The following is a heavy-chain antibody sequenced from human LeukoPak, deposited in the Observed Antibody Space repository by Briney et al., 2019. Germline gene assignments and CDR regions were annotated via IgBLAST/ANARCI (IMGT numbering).Heavy chain of an antibody. J-gene: IGHJ4*02. CDR1: GFNFRTYG. D-gene: IGHD5-24*01. CDR3: ARSLKMATINPASTRFDY. V-gene: IGHV3-30*02. CDR2: IWYDGSNK. Sequence: PGGSLRLSCAASGFNFRTYGMHWVRQAPGKGLEWVAFIWYDGSNKYYADSVKGRFTISRDNSKNTLYLQMGSLRAEDMAVYYCARSLKMATINPASTRFDYWGQGTLVTVSS.